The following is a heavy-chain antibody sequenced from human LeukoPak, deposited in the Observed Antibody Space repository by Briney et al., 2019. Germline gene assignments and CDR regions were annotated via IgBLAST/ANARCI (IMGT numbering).Heavy chain of an antibody. V-gene: IGHV3-33*08. CDR3: ARGGLWGLNYMDV. CDR1: GFAFSSYW. D-gene: IGHD2-21*01. J-gene: IGHJ6*03. CDR2: IWYDGSNK. Sequence: QPGGSLRLSCEASGFAFSSYWMHWVRQAPGKGLEWVAVIWYDGSNKYYADSVKGRFTISRDNSKNTLYLQMNSLRAEDTAVYYCARGGLWGLNYMDVWGKGTTVTVSS.